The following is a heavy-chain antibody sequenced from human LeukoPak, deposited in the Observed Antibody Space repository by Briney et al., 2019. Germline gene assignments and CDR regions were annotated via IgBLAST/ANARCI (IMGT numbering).Heavy chain of an antibody. J-gene: IGHJ4*02. V-gene: IGHV4-30-2*03. CDR3: ARTRATTAFDY. CDR2: IYYSGNT. D-gene: IGHD1-26*01. CDR1: GGSISSGSYY. Sequence: SQTLSLTCTVSGGSISSGSYYWSWIRQPAGKGLEWIGSIYYSGNTYYNASLKSRVTISVDTSKNQFSLKLTSVTAADTAVYYCARTRATTAFDYWGQGTLVTVSS.